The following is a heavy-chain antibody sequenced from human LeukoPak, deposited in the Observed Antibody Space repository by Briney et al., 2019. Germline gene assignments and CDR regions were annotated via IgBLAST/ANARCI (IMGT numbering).Heavy chain of an antibody. V-gene: IGHV3-21*04. D-gene: IGHD2-15*01. CDR3: AKALVTTCSGAYCYPFDY. J-gene: IGHJ4*02. Sequence: GGSLRLSCAASGFTFSTYIMNWVRQTPGKGLEWVSSIGTSTSYIYYADSVKGRFTISRDSSKNTLYLQMNSLRAEDAAVYYCAKALVTTCSGAYCYPFDYWGQGTLVTVSS. CDR2: IGTSTSYI. CDR1: GFTFSTYI.